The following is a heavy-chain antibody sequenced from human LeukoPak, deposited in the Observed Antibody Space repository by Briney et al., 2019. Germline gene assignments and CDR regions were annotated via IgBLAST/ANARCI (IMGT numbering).Heavy chain of an antibody. CDR1: GYTFSSFD. J-gene: IGHJ4*02. D-gene: IGHD6-19*01. Sequence: GASVTVSCKASGYTFSSFDISWVRQAPGQGLEWMGWISAHNGNTNYAQKFEGRVTMTTDTSTSIAYMELRSLKSDDTAVYYCARAHSSGWYIGDYWGQGTPVTV. CDR3: ARAHSSGWYIGDY. V-gene: IGHV1-18*01. CDR2: ISAHNGNT.